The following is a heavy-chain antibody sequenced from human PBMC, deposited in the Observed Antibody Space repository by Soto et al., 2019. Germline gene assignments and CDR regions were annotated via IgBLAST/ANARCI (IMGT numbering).Heavy chain of an antibody. D-gene: IGHD3-16*01. J-gene: IGHJ4*02. CDR2: INEDGSTI. CDR3: EGGGGGGGGY. Sequence: EVQLVESGGGLVQPGGSLRLSCAASGFTFSSYWMHWVRQAPGKGLVWVSRINEDGSTINYADSVKGRFTISRDNAKNRLYGKIKGRGAEDGVGYCGEGGGGGGGGYWGQGTLVTVSS. CDR1: GFTFSSYW. V-gene: IGHV3-74*01.